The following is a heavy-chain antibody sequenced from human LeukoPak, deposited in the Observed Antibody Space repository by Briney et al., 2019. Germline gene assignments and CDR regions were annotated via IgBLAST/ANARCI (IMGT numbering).Heavy chain of an antibody. CDR2: IYYSGST. CDR1: GGSISSSSYY. CDR3: ARSGLYYDFWSGYYGDAIDI. Sequence: SETLSLTCTVSGGSISSSSYYWGWIRQPPGKGLEWIGSIYYSGSTYYNPSLKSRVTISVDTSKNQFSLKLSSVTAADTAVYYCARSGLYYDFWSGYYGDAIDIWGQGTMVTVSS. V-gene: IGHV4-39*07. D-gene: IGHD3-3*01. J-gene: IGHJ3*02.